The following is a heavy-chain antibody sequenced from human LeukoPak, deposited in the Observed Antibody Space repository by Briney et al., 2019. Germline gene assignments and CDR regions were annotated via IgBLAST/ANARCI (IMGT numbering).Heavy chain of an antibody. CDR3: ARGGGKYALDC. CDR2: IYNDGRI. Sequence: PGGSLRLSCAASGFSISSNYMTWVRQAPGKGLEWVSLIYNDGRIYYADSVKGRFTISRDNSKNTLYLQMNSLRAEDTDVYYCARGGGKYALDCWGQGTLVTVSS. J-gene: IGHJ4*02. D-gene: IGHD2-15*01. CDR1: GFSISSNY. V-gene: IGHV3-53*01.